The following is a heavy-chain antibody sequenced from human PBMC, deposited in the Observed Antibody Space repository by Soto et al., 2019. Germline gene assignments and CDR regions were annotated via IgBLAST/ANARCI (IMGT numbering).Heavy chain of an antibody. CDR3: ARVRGDYSGFDY. D-gene: IGHD4-17*01. CDR2: MNPNSGNT. CDR1: GYTFTSYD. J-gene: IGHJ4*02. V-gene: IGHV1-8*01. Sequence: ASVKVSCKASGYTFTSYDINWVRQATGQGLEWMGWMNPNSGNTGYAQKIQGRVNMTRNTSISTAYMELSSLRSEDTAVYYCARVRGDYSGFDYWGQGTLVTVSS.